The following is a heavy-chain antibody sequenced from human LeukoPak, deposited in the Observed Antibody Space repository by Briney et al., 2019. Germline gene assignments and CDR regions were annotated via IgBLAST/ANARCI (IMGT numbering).Heavy chain of an antibody. D-gene: IGHD6-19*01. V-gene: IGHV1-3*01. CDR2: INAGNDNT. CDR3: ARAAAVSGNFDS. CDR1: GFTFTSYL. Sequence: ASVKVSCKASGFTFTSYLIHWVRQAPGQRLEWMGWINAGNDNTKYSQKFQGGVTITRDTGANTAYMELSSLKSEDTAVYYCARAAAVSGNFDSWGQGTLVTVSS. J-gene: IGHJ4*02.